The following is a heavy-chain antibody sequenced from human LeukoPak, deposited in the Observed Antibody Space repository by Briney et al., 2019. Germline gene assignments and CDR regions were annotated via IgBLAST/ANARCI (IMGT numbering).Heavy chain of an antibody. J-gene: IGHJ3*02. Sequence: GGSLRLSCAASGFTFSSHAMSWVRQTPGKGLEWVSAVSGSGGSTYYADSVKGRFTISRDNSKNTLYLQMNSLRAEDTAVYYCAKTNTWDAFDIWGQGTMVTVSS. CDR1: GFTFSSHA. CDR2: VSGSGGST. V-gene: IGHV3-23*01. D-gene: IGHD2-2*02. CDR3: AKTNTWDAFDI.